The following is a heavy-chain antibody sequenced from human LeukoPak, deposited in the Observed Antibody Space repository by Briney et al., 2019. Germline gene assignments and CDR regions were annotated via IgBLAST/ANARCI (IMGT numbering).Heavy chain of an antibody. D-gene: IGHD3-10*01. J-gene: IGHJ6*03. CDR3: ARGVLRVYYYYMDV. V-gene: IGHV1-69*05. CDR2: IIPIFGTA. Sequence: SVKVSCKASGGTFSSYAISWVRQAPGQGLEWMGGIIPIFGTANYAQKFQGRVTITTDESTSTAYMELSNLRSEDTAVYYCARGVLRVYYYYMDVWGKGTTVTVSS. CDR1: GGTFSSYA.